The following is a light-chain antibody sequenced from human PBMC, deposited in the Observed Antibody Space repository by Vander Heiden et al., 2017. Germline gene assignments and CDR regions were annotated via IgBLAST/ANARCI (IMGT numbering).Light chain of an antibody. CDR3: QQFDSYPRT. J-gene: IGKJ1*01. V-gene: IGKV1-5*03. CDR2: QAS. CDR1: QGINRW. Sequence: DIQMTQSPSTLSASVGDRITITCRASQGINRWFAWYQQKPGKAPKLLIYQASSLEGGVPSRFSGSGYGTEFTLTISSLQPDDFATYYCQQFDSYPRTFGQGTKVEIK.